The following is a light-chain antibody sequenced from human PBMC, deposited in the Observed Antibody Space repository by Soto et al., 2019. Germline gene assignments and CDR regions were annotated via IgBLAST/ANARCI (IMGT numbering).Light chain of an antibody. Sequence: QSALTQPASVSGSTGQSITISCTGATSDIGGYKFVPWYQQHPGKAPKVMIYEVSNRPSGISDRFSGSKSGNTASLTISGLQAEDEADYYCTSFSSSSTPYVFGTGIKVTVL. CDR3: TSFSSSSTPYV. CDR2: EVS. V-gene: IGLV2-14*01. CDR1: TSDIGGYKF. J-gene: IGLJ1*01.